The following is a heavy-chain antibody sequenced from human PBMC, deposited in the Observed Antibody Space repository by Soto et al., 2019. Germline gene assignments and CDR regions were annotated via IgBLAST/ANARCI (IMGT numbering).Heavy chain of an antibody. CDR3: ARTDGYAPCDH. V-gene: IGHV5-51*01. J-gene: IGHJ4*02. CDR2: IHPRDSDT. D-gene: IGHD5-18*01. Sequence: ESLKISCKGSGYTFTNYWIGWVRQMPGKGLEWMGIIHPRDSDTSYSPAFQGQVTISADKSTNTAYLHLTSLKASDTAMYYCARTDGYAPCDHWGQGTLVTVS. CDR1: GYTFTNYW.